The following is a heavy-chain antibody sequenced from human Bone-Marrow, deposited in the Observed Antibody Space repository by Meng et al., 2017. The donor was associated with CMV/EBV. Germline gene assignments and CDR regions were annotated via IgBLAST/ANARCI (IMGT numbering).Heavy chain of an antibody. CDR1: GFTFSSYS. Sequence: GESLKISCAASGFTFSSYSLNWVRQTPGKGLEWVSSITSTSSNTYYSDSVKGRFTISRDNTKNSLYLQMNSLRDEDTAVYYCARDLIRGVVGARPRGPGDLWGHGTLVTVSS. V-gene: IGHV3-21*01. J-gene: IGHJ4*01. CDR2: ITSTSSNT. D-gene: IGHD1-26*01. CDR3: ARDLIRGVVGARPRGPGDL.